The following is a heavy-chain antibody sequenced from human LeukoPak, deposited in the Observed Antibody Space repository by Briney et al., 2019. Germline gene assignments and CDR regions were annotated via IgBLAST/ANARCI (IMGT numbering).Heavy chain of an antibody. Sequence: NPSETLSLTCTVSGGSISSYYWSWIRQPPGKGLEWIGHIYYSGSTNYNPSLKSRVTISVDTSKNQFSLKLSSVTAADTAVYYCARGTSSGWYYFQHWGQGTLVTVSS. CDR1: GGSISSYY. J-gene: IGHJ1*01. V-gene: IGHV4-59*01. CDR3: ARGTSSGWYYFQH. CDR2: IYYSGST. D-gene: IGHD6-19*01.